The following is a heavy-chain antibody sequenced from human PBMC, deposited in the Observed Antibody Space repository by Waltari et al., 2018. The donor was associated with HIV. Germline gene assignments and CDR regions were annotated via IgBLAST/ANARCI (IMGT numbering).Heavy chain of an antibody. Sequence: QVHLVQSGAEVKKPGASVKVSCKASGYTLTGYYMHWVRQAPGQGLEWRGRINPNRGGANYAQNVQGRVTMTRDTSISTAYMELSGLRSDDTAVYYCASTYGSGSSYFYYYYMDVWGKGTTVTVSS. V-gene: IGHV1-2*06. J-gene: IGHJ6*03. D-gene: IGHD3-10*01. CDR3: ASTYGSGSSYFYYYYMDV. CDR2: INPNRGGA. CDR1: GYTLTGYY.